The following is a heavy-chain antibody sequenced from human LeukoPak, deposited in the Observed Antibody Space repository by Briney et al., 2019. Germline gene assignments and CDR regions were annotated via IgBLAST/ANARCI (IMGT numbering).Heavy chain of an antibody. D-gene: IGHD1-1*01. CDR1: GGSFSGYY. Sequence: PSETLSLTCGVSGGSFSGYYWSWIRQPPGKGLEWIGEINHSGSTNYNPSLKSRLTISLDTSNDQFSLKLSSVTAADTAVYYCARATKRQLLGAFDIWGQGTMVTVSS. V-gene: IGHV4-34*01. J-gene: IGHJ3*02. CDR3: ARATKRQLLGAFDI. CDR2: INHSGST.